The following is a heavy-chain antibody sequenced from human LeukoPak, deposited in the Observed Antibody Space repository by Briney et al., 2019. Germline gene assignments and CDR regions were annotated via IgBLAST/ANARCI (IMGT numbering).Heavy chain of an antibody. J-gene: IGHJ6*02. CDR1: GFKYATYW. CDR3: ARDTPLGEVVPEARAHYYYYYGMDV. CDR2: IKQDGSEE. Sequence: GGSLRLSCAASGFKYATYWMSWVRQAPGKGLEWVANIKQDGSEEGYVASVKGRFTISRDNARNSLYLQMNGLRAEDTAVYYCARDTPLGEVVPEARAHYYYYYGMDVWGQGTTVTVSS. D-gene: IGHD2-2*01. V-gene: IGHV3-7*01.